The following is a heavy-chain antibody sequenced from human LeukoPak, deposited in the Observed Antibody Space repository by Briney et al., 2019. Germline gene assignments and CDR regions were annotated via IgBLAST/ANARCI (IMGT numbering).Heavy chain of an antibody. V-gene: IGHV3-30*04. Sequence: GGSLRLSCAASGFTFITYAMHWVRQAPGKGLEWVAVISYDGSNKYYADSVKGRFTISRDNSKNTLYLQMNSLRAEDTAVYYCARERGYSYGTLIDYWGQGTLVTVSS. D-gene: IGHD5-18*01. CDR2: ISYDGSNK. CDR1: GFTFITYA. J-gene: IGHJ4*02. CDR3: ARERGYSYGTLIDY.